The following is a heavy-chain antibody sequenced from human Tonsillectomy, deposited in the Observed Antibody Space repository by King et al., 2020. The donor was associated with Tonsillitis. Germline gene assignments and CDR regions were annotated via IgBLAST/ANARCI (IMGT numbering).Heavy chain of an antibody. CDR1: GGSFSGYY. D-gene: IGHD6-13*01. CDR3: AREPGIAAAGDWFDP. Sequence: LQQWGAGLLKPSETLSLTCAVYGGSFSGYYWSWIRQPPGKGLEWIGEINHSGSTNYNPSLKSRVTISVDTSKTQFSLKLSSVTAADTAVYYCAREPGIAAAGDWFDPWGQGTLVTVSS. V-gene: IGHV4-34*01. CDR2: INHSGST. J-gene: IGHJ5*02.